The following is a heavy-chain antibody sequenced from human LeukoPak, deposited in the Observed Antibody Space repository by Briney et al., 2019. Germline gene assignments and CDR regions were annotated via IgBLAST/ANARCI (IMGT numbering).Heavy chain of an antibody. V-gene: IGHV4-59*08. CDR2: KSYSGST. J-gene: IGHJ3*02. CDR3: ARHGGETIVALILHAFDI. D-gene: IGHD5-12*01. CDR1: GGSISSYY. Sequence: PSETLSLTCTVSGGSISSYYWSRILQPPGKGLEWIGSKSYSGSTYYNPSLKSRVTTSVDPSKNQISLKLTSVTAADTAVYFCARHGGETIVALILHAFDIWGQGTVVTVSS.